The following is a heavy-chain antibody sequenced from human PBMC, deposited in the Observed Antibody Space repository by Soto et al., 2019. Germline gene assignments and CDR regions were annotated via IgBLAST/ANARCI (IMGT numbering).Heavy chain of an antibody. Sequence: SETLSLTCTVSGGSISSSSYYWGWIRQPPGKGLEWIGSIYYSGSTYYNPSLKSRVTISVDTSKNQFSLKLSSVTAADTAVYYCARLDSDSSGLDAFDIWGQGTMVTVSS. CDR3: ARLDSDSSGLDAFDI. CDR2: IYYSGST. CDR1: GGSISSSSYY. V-gene: IGHV4-39*01. D-gene: IGHD3-22*01. J-gene: IGHJ3*02.